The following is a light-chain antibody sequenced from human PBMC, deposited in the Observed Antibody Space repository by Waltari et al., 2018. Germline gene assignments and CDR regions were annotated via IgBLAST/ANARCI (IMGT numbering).Light chain of an antibody. Sequence: DIVMTQSPDSLAVSLGERATINCKSSQNVLYRSNNKNYLAWYPQKPGQPPKLLIYWASTRESGVPDRFSGSGSGTDFTLTISSLQAEDVAVYYCQQYYGTPPTFGQGTKVEIK. CDR1: QNVLYRSNNKNY. V-gene: IGKV4-1*01. J-gene: IGKJ1*01. CDR3: QQYYGTPPT. CDR2: WAS.